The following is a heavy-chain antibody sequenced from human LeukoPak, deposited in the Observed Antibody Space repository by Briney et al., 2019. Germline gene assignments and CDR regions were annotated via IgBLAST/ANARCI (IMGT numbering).Heavy chain of an antibody. Sequence: ASVKVSCKASGYTFTSYGISWVRQAPGQGLEWMGWISAYNGNTNYAQKLQGRVTMTTDTSTSTAYMELRSLRSDDTAVYYCARTAFIAAAGPVDYWAQGTLVTVSS. J-gene: IGHJ4*02. CDR1: GYTFTSYG. D-gene: IGHD6-13*01. V-gene: IGHV1-18*01. CDR2: ISAYNGNT. CDR3: ARTAFIAAAGPVDY.